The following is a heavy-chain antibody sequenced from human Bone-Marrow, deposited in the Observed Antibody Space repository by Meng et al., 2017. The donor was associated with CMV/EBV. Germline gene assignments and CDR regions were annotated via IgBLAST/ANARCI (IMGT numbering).Heavy chain of an antibody. V-gene: IGHV4-39*01. J-gene: IGHJ2*01. CDR2: IYYSGST. CDR3: ARHRARGYWYFDL. CDR1: GGSISSSSYY. Sequence: GSLRLSCTVSGGSISSSSYYWGWIRQPPGKGLEWIGSIYYSGSTYYNPSLKSRVTISVDTSKNQFSLKLSSVTAADTAVYYCARHRARGYWYFDLWGRGTLVTVYS.